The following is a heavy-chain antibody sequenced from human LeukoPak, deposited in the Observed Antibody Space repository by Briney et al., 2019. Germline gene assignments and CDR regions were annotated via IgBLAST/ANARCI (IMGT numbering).Heavy chain of an antibody. D-gene: IGHD4-11*01. J-gene: IGHJ5*02. CDR2: IFYSGST. V-gene: IGHV4-39*07. CDR3: ARGLDYSGWFDP. Sequence: SETLSLTCTVSGGSISSSSYYWGWIRQPPGKGLEWIGSIFYSGSTYYNPSLKSRVTISVDTSKNQFSLRLSSVTAADTAVYYCARGLDYSGWFDPWGQGTLVTVSS. CDR1: GGSISSSSYY.